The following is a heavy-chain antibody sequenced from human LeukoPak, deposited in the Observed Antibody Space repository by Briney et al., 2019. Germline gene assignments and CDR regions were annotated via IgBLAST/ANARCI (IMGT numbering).Heavy chain of an antibody. D-gene: IGHD1-26*01. CDR3: ARFEGAKMVD. Sequence: SQTLSLTCTVSGGSISSGGYYWSWIRQHPGKGLEWIGYIYYSGSTYYNPSLKSRVTMSVDTSKNQFSLKLSSVTAADTAVYYCARFEGAKMVDWGQGTLVTVSS. CDR1: GGSISSGGYY. J-gene: IGHJ4*02. V-gene: IGHV4-31*03. CDR2: IYYSGST.